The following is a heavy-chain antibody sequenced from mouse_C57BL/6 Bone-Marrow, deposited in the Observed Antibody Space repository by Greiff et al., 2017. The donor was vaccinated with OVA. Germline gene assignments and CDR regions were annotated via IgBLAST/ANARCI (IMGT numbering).Heavy chain of an antibody. J-gene: IGHJ3*01. CDR3: AIGGLYYDYGFAY. D-gene: IGHD2-4*01. V-gene: IGHV1-74*01. CDR2: FHPSDSDT. Sequence: VQLQQPGAELVKPGASVKVSCKASGYTFTSYWMHWVKQRPGQGLVWIGRFHPSDSDTNYNQKFKGKATLTVDKSSSTAYMQLSSLTSEDSAVYYSAIGGLYYDYGFAYWGQGTLVTVSA. CDR1: GYTFTSYW.